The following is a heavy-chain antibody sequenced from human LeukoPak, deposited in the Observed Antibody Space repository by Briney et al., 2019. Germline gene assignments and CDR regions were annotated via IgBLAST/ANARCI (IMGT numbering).Heavy chain of an antibody. V-gene: IGHV4-30-4*08. CDR2: IYYSGST. J-gene: IGHJ4*02. CDR1: GGSISRADYY. CDR3: ARDSDFWSGYYYFDY. Sequence: SETLSLTCTVSGGSISRADYYWSWIRQPPGKGLEWVGYIYYSGSTYYNPSLTSRATISVDTSKNQFSLKLSSVTAADTAVYYCARDSDFWSGYYYFDYWGQGTLVTVSS. D-gene: IGHD3-3*01.